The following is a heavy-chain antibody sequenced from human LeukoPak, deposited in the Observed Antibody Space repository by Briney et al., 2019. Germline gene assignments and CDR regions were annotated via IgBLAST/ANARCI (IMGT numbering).Heavy chain of an antibody. J-gene: IGHJ3*02. CDR3: ARDGVGDFGAFDI. CDR2: IIPIFGTA. D-gene: IGHD3-10*01. CDR1: GGTFSSYA. V-gene: IGHV1-69*01. Sequence: SVKVSCKASGGTFSSYAISWVRQAPGQGLEWMGGIIPIFGTANYAQKFRGRVTITADESTSTAYMELSSLRSEDTVVYYCARDGVGDFGAFDIWGQGTMVTVSS.